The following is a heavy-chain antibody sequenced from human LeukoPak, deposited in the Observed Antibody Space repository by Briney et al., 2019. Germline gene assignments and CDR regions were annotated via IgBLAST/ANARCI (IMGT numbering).Heavy chain of an antibody. Sequence: GGSLRLSCAASGFTFSSYSMNWVRQAPGKGLEWVSSISSSSSYIYYADSVKGRFTISRDNAKNSLYLQMNSLRAEDTAVYYCARVVSVGAPFDYWGQGTLVTVSS. J-gene: IGHJ4*02. CDR1: GFTFSSYS. CDR3: ARVVSVGAPFDY. D-gene: IGHD1-26*01. CDR2: ISSSSSYI. V-gene: IGHV3-21*01.